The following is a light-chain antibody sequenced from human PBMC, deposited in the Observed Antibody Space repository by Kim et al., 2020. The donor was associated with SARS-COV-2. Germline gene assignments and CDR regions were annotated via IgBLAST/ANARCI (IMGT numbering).Light chain of an antibody. V-gene: IGKV2-24*01. CDR1: QSLVYSDGNTY. CDR3: MQSTQFPYT. CDR2: KIS. Sequence: DVVMTQSPLSLPVTIGQPASISCRSSQSLVYSDGNTYLSWLQQRPGQPPRLHIYKISNRFSEVPDRFSGSGAGTDFTLKISRLEAEDVGVYYCMQSTQFPYTFGRGTKLDI. J-gene: IGKJ2*01.